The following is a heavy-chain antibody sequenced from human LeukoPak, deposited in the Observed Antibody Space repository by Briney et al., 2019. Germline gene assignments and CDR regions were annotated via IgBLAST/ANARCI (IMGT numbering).Heavy chain of an antibody. Sequence: ASVKVSCKASGYTFTSYGISWVRQAPGQGLEWMGIINPSGGSTSYAQKFQGRVTMTRDTSTSTVYMELSSLRSEDTAVYYCARSRVWYFDLWGRGTLVTVSS. V-gene: IGHV1-46*01. J-gene: IGHJ2*01. CDR3: ARSRVWYFDL. CDR2: INPSGGST. CDR1: GYTFTSYG.